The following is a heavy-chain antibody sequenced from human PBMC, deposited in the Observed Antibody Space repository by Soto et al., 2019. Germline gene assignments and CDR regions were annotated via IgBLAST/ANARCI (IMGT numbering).Heavy chain of an antibody. CDR3: AREIYSSLSSIWFDP. V-gene: IGHV6-1*01. CDR2: TYYRSKWYN. Sequence: SQTLSLTCAISGGSVSSNSAAWNWIRQSPSRGLEWLGRTYYRSKWYNDYAVSVKSRITINPDTSKNQFSLQLNSVTPEDTAVYYCAREIYSSLSSIWFDPWGQGTLVTVSS. CDR1: GGSVSSNSAA. J-gene: IGHJ5*02. D-gene: IGHD6-13*01.